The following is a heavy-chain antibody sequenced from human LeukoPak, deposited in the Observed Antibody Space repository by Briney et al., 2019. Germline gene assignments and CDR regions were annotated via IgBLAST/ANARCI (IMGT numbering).Heavy chain of an antibody. D-gene: IGHD1-1*01. Sequence: ASVKVSCKASGYTFSGYYMNWVRQAPGQGLEWMGWINPNSGGTNSAVKFQGRVTMTRDTSISTAYMELSRLRFDDTAVYYCAQDLAYIRFDNWGQGTLVTVSS. CDR3: AQDLAYIRFDN. CDR2: INPNSGGT. V-gene: IGHV1-2*02. J-gene: IGHJ4*02. CDR1: GYTFSGYY.